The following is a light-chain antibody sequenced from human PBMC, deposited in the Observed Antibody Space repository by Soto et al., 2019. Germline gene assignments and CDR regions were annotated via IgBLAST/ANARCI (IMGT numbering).Light chain of an antibody. J-gene: IGLJ2*01. CDR3: AAWDDSLNGPV. CDR1: SSNIGRNP. Sequence: QSVLTQPPSASGTPGQRVTFSCSGSSSNIGRNPVNWYQQLPGTAPKLLIYSNNQRPSGVPDRFSGSKSGTSASLAISGLQSEYEADYYCAAWDDSLNGPVFGGGTKLTVL. CDR2: SNN. V-gene: IGLV1-44*01.